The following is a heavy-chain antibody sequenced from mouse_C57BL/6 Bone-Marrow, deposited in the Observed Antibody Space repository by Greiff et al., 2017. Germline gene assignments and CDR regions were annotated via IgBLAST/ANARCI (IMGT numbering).Heavy chain of an antibody. Sequence: EVQLQESGEGLVKPGGSLKLSCAASGFTFSSYSMSWVRQTPEKRLEWVAYISSGGDYTYYADTVKGRFTISRDKSRNTLYLQLSSLKSEDTAMYYSTIWRLAYWGQGTLVTVSA. J-gene: IGHJ3*01. V-gene: IGHV5-9-1*02. CDR2: ISSGGDYT. CDR1: GFTFSSYS. CDR3: TIWRLAY.